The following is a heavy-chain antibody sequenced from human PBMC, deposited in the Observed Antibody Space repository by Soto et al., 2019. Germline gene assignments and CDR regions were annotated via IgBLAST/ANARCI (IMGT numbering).Heavy chain of an antibody. CDR1: GFTFSSYA. CDR3: AKVGGPTTVTTTYYFDY. V-gene: IGHV3-23*01. Sequence: LRLSCAASGFTFSSYAMSWVRQAPGKGLEWVSAISGSGGSTYYADSVKGRFTISRDNSKNTLYLQMNSLRAEDTAVYYCAKVGGPTTVTTTYYFDYWGQGTLVTVSS. J-gene: IGHJ4*02. D-gene: IGHD4-17*01. CDR2: ISGSGGST.